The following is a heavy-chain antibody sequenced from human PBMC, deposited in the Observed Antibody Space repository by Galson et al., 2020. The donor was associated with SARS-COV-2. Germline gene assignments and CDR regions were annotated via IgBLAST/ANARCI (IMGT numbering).Heavy chain of an antibody. CDR1: AKSFSGYY. V-gene: IGHV4-34*01. CDR3: ARGPHYGYFYGMDV. CDR2: INDSGST. Sequence: SQTLSLTCAVQAKSFSGYYWSWIRQPPGKGLEWIGEINDSGSTNYNPSLKSRVTISVDTSKNQFSLTLNSVTAADTAVYFCARGPHYGYFYGMDVWGQGTTVTASS. J-gene: IGHJ6*02. D-gene: IGHD4-17*01.